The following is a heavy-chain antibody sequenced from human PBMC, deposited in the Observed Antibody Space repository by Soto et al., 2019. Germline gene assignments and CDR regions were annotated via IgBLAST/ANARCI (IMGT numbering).Heavy chain of an antibody. J-gene: IGHJ6*03. Sequence: QVQLQESGPGLVKPSETLSLTCTVSGDSISRYYWSWIRQSPGKGLEWIGYIYYSGTTNYNPSLKSRVTISVDSSRNQFSLKMTSVTAADMAVYQCVRFPMDAGYLHYFHMDVWGKGTTVTVSS. CDR2: IYYSGTT. D-gene: IGHD6-13*01. V-gene: IGHV4-59*01. CDR3: VRFPMDAGYLHYFHMDV. CDR1: GDSISRYY.